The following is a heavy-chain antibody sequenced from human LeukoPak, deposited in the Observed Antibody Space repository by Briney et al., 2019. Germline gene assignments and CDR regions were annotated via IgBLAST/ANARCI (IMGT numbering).Heavy chain of an antibody. D-gene: IGHD3-10*01. CDR1: GGSISNSHYF. J-gene: IGHJ4*02. Sequence: PSETLSLTCTVSGGSISNSHYFWGWIRQPPGKGLEWIGIVYYSGTTHYSPSLKSRASISVDTSKNQFSLKLTSVTAEDTALYYCARHMWGLYGSGSFDYWGQETLVTVSS. V-gene: IGHV4-39*01. CDR3: ARHMWGLYGSGSFDY. CDR2: VYYSGTT.